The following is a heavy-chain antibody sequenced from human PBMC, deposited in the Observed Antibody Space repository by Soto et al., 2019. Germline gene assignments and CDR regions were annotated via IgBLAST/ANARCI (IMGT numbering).Heavy chain of an antibody. D-gene: IGHD4-17*01. CDR3: AREYVPPDYGDYDFSFYFDY. Sequence: SETLSLTCTVPGGSISSGDYYWSWIRQAPGKGLEWIGYIYYSGSTYYNPSLKSRVTISVDTSKNQFSLKLSSVTAADTAVYYCAREYVPPDYGDYDFSFYFDYWGQGTLVTVSS. CDR1: GGSISSGDYY. J-gene: IGHJ4*02. V-gene: IGHV4-30-4*01. CDR2: IYYSGST.